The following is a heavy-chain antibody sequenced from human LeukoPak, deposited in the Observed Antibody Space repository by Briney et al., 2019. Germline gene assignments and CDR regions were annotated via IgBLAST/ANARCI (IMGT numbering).Heavy chain of an antibody. V-gene: IGHV4-59*08. CDR2: IYYSGST. CDR1: GGSISSYY. CDR3: ARSSGWPRDWFDP. D-gene: IGHD6-19*01. J-gene: IGHJ5*02. Sequence: SETLSLTCTVSGGSISSYYWSWIRQPPGKGLEWIGYIYYSGSTNYNPSLKSRVTISVDTSKNQFSLKLSSVTAADTAVYYCARSSGWPRDWFDPWSQGTLVTVSS.